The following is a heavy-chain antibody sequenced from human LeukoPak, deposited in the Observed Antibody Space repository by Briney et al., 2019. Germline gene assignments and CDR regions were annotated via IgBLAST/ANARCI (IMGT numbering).Heavy chain of an antibody. Sequence: SETLSLTCAVYGGSFSGYYWSWIRQPPGKGLEWIGEINHSGSTNYNPSLKSRVTISVDTSKNQFSLKLSSVTAADTAVYYCARSLAVAGTTYYYYMDVWGKGTTVTISS. D-gene: IGHD6-19*01. CDR3: ARSLAVAGTTYYYYMDV. CDR1: GGSFSGYY. CDR2: INHSGST. V-gene: IGHV4-34*01. J-gene: IGHJ6*03.